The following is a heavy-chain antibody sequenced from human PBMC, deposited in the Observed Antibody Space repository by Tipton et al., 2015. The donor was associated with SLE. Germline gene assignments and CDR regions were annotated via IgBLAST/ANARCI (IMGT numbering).Heavy chain of an antibody. CDR3: ARRITRVRGANDAFDI. D-gene: IGHD3-10*01. Sequence: LRLSCTVSGGSISSSSYYWGWIRQPPGKGLEWIGSIYYSGSTYYNPSLKSRGTISVDTSKNQFSLKLSSVTAADTAVYYCARRITRVRGANDAFDIWGQGTMVTVSS. V-gene: IGHV4-39*01. J-gene: IGHJ3*02. CDR1: GGSISSSSYY. CDR2: IYYSGST.